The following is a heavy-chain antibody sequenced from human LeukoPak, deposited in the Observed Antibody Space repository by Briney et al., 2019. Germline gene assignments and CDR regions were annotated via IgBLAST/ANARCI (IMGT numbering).Heavy chain of an antibody. J-gene: IGHJ4*02. CDR2: IYSGGST. V-gene: IGHV3-53*04. D-gene: IGHD4-11*01. CDR1: GFIVSSNY. Sequence: GGSLRLSCAASGFIVSSNYMSWVRQAPGKGLEWVSVIYSGGSTYYADSVKGRFTISRHNSKNTLYLQMNSLRAEDTAVYYCARGMTTGFDYWGQGTLVTVSS. CDR3: ARGMTTGFDY.